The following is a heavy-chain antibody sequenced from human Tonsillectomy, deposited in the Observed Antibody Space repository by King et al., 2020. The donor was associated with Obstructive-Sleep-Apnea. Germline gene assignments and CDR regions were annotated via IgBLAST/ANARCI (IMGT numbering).Heavy chain of an antibody. CDR1: GFTFDDYA. CDR2: ISWNSGSI. V-gene: IGHV3-9*01. J-gene: IGHJ4*02. CDR3: AKFVRTYHHDSSAYYYFDY. Sequence: VQLVESGGGLVQPGRSLRLSCAASGFTFDDYAMHWVRQAPGKGLEWVSGISWNSGSIGYADSVKGRFTISRDNAKNSLYLQMNSLRAEDTALYYCAKFVRTYHHDSSAYYYFDYWGQGTLVTVSS. D-gene: IGHD3-22*01.